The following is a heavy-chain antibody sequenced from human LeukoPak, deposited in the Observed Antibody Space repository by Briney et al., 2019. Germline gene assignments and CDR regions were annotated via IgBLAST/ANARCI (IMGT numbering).Heavy chain of an antibody. J-gene: IGHJ5*02. CDR3: ARGNGYYYDSSGYYYPLYNWFDP. D-gene: IGHD3-22*01. CDR2: IYYSGST. V-gene: IGHV4-30-4*01. CDR1: GGSITSGDYY. Sequence: SETLSLTCTVSGGSITSGDYYWSWIRQPPGKGLEWIGSIYYSGSTYYNPSLKSRVTTSVDTSKNQFSLKLSSVTAADTAVYYCARGNGYYYDSSGYYYPLYNWFDPWGQGTLVTVSS.